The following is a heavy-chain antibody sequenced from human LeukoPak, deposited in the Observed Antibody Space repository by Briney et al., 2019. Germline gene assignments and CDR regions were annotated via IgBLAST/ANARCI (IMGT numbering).Heavy chain of an antibody. V-gene: IGHV4-4*07. CDR1: GGSLSSYY. D-gene: IGHD3-3*01. Sequence: SETLSLTCTVSGGSLSSYYWSWLRQPAGKGLEWIGRIYTSGSTNYNPSLKSRVTMSVDTSKNQFSLKLSSVTAADTAVYYCARDYDFWSGNDAFDIWGQGTMVTVSS. CDR2: IYTSGST. J-gene: IGHJ3*02. CDR3: ARDYDFWSGNDAFDI.